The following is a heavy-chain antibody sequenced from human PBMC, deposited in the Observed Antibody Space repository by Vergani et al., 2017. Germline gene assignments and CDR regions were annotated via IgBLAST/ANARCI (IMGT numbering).Heavy chain of an antibody. CDR1: GFSVSSSGVG. J-gene: IGHJ5*02. CDR3: AHVQLEPNWFDP. Sequence: QITLKESGPTLVKPTQTLTLTCTVSGFSVSSSGVGVAWIRQPPGKALECLAIIYWNDDKHYSPSLRGRLTITKDTSKNQVVLTMTNMDPVDTATYYCAHVQLEPNWFDPWGQGTLVTVSS. D-gene: IGHD1-1*01. CDR2: IYWNDDK. V-gene: IGHV2-5*01.